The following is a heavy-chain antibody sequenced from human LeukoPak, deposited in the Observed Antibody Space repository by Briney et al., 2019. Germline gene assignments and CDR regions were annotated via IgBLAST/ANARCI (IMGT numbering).Heavy chain of an antibody. D-gene: IGHD3-9*01. J-gene: IGHJ4*02. CDR3: ARLSYYDILTGYYASYFDY. Sequence: GESLKISCKGSGYSFTSYWISWARQMPGKGLSWMGRIDPSDSYTNYSPSFQGHVTISADKSISTAYLQWTSLKASDTAMYYCARLSYYDILTGYYASYFDYWGQGTLVTVSS. V-gene: IGHV5-10-1*01. CDR1: GYSFTSYW. CDR2: IDPSDSYT.